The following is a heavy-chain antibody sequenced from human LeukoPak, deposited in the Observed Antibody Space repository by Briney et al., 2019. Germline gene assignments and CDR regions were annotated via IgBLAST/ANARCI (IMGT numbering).Heavy chain of an antibody. Sequence: GGSLRLSCAASGFTFNTYAMTWVRQAPGKGLEWVSTISSSGGTTYYADSVKGRFSISRDNSKNTQCLQMNSLRADDAAVYYCAKPVTVTTAAFDSWGQGTLVTVSS. V-gene: IGHV3-23*01. D-gene: IGHD4-17*01. CDR3: AKPVTVTTAAFDS. J-gene: IGHJ4*02. CDR1: GFTFNTYA. CDR2: ISSSGGTT.